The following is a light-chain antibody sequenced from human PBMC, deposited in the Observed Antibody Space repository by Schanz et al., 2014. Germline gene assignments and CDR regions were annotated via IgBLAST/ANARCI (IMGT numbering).Light chain of an antibody. J-gene: IGKJ5*01. Sequence: ETVMTQSPATLSVSPGERATLSCRASQSISSYLAWYQQKPGQAPRLLIYGASTRATGIPDRFSGSGSGTDFTLTISSLEPEDFAVYYCQQRTNWPITFGQGTRLEIK. CDR2: GAS. V-gene: IGKV3-11*01. CDR3: QQRTNWPIT. CDR1: QSISSY.